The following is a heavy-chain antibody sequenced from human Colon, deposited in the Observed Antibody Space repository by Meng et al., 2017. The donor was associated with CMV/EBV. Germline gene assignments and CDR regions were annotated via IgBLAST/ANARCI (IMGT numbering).Heavy chain of an antibody. D-gene: IGHD1-26*01. CDR2: ISAYTGDT. Sequence: QVQLVQSGAEVKKPGASVKVSGKASGYTFTNYGISWVRQAPGQGLEWMGWISAYTGDTYYAQKFQGRVTMTTDTSTSTAYMELRSLRSDDTAVYYCVRESQSGSYIYLQHWGQGTLVTVSS. J-gene: IGHJ1*01. CDR3: VRESQSGSYIYLQH. V-gene: IGHV1-18*01. CDR1: GYTFTNYG.